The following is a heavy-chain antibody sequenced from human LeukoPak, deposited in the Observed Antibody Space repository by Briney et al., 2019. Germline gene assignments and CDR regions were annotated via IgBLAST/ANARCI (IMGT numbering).Heavy chain of an antibody. V-gene: IGHV4-4*07. CDR3: ARAGDYGDYVRWFDS. J-gene: IGHJ5*01. Sequence: SETLSLTCIVSGGSISSYYWCWIRQPAGKGRVWIGRIHTSGSTNYNPSLKSRVTMSVATSKNQFSLQLTSVTAADTAVYYCARAGDYGDYVRWFDSWGQGTLVTVSS. D-gene: IGHD4-17*01. CDR2: IHTSGST. CDR1: GGSISSYY.